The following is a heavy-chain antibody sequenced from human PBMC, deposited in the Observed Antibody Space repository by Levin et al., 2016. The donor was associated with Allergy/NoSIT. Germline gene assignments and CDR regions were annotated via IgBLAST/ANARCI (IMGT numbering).Heavy chain of an antibody. J-gene: IGHJ6*02. CDR1: GGTFSSYA. CDR2: IIPIFGTA. V-gene: IGHV1-69*13. Sequence: SVKVSCKASGGTFSSYAISWVRQAPGQGLEWMGGIIPIFGTANYAQKFQGRVTITADESTSTAYMELSSLRAEDTAVYYCARDYSSSWHYYYYGMDVWGQGTTVTVSS. D-gene: IGHD6-13*01. CDR3: ARDYSSSWHYYYYGMDV.